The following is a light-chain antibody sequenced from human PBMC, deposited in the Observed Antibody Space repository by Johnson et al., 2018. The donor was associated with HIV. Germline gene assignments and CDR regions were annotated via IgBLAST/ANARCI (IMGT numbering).Light chain of an antibody. V-gene: IGLV1-51*01. CDR1: DSNIGNNY. CDR2: DNN. Sequence: SVLTQPPSVSAAPGQKVTISCSGTDSNIGNNYVSWYQQFPGTAPKLLIYDNNKRPSGIPDRFSGSKSGTSATLGITGLQTEDEADYYCGTWDSSLSAHYVFGTGTKVTVL. J-gene: IGLJ1*01. CDR3: GTWDSSLSAHYV.